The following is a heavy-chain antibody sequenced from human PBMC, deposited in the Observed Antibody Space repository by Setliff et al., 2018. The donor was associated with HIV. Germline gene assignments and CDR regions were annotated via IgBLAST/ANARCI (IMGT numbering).Heavy chain of an antibody. CDR1: GFTFSSYA. V-gene: IGHV3-23*01. D-gene: IGHD1-1*01. CDR3: AKDPPKNWTHYYFDY. J-gene: IGHJ4*02. CDR2: ISGSGGST. Sequence: PGGSLRLSCAASGFTFSSYAMSWVRQVPGKGLEWVSAISGSGGSTYYADSVKGRFTISRDNSKNTLYLQMNSLRAEDTAVYYCAKDPPKNWTHYYFDYWGQGTLVTVSS.